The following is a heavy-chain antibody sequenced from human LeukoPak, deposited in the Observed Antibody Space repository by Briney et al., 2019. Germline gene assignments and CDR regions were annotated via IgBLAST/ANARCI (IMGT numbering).Heavy chain of an antibody. Sequence: PSETLSLTCAVYGGSFSGYYWSWIRQPPGKGLEWIGEINHSGSTNYNPSLKSRVTISVDTSKNQFSLKLSSVTAADTAVYYCARVLPRSXGWXGDYYYYMDVWGKGTTVTVSS. J-gene: IGHJ6*03. CDR1: GGSFSGYY. D-gene: IGHD6-19*01. CDR3: ARVLPRSXGWXGDYYYYMDV. CDR2: INHSGST. V-gene: IGHV4-34*01.